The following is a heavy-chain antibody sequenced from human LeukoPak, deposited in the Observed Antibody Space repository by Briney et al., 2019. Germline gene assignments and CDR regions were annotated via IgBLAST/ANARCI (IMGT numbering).Heavy chain of an antibody. Sequence: SETLSLTCTVSGASISSSSYYWGWIRQPPGKGLEWIGSIYYSGSTYYNPSLKSRVTISVDTSKNQFSLKLSAVTAADTAVYYCARTYSSSSGQFDYWGQGTLVTVSS. CDR2: IYYSGST. CDR3: ARTYSSSSGQFDY. J-gene: IGHJ4*02. V-gene: IGHV4-39*01. D-gene: IGHD6-6*01. CDR1: GASISSSSYY.